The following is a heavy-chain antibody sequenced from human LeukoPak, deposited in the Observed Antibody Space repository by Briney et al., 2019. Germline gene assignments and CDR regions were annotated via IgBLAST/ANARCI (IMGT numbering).Heavy chain of an antibody. V-gene: IGHV4-34*01. Sequence: PSETLSLTCAVYGGSFSGYYWSWIRQPPGKGLEWIGSIYYSGSTYYNPSLKSRVTISVDTSKNQFSLKLSSVTAADTAVYYCASRGYSYGYPFDYWGQGTLVTVSS. CDR1: GGSFSGYY. CDR3: ASRGYSYGYPFDY. D-gene: IGHD5-18*01. J-gene: IGHJ4*02. CDR2: IYYSGST.